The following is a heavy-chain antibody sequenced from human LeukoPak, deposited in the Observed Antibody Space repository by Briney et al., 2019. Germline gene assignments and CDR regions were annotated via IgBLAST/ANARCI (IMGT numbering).Heavy chain of an antibody. D-gene: IGHD3-3*01. V-gene: IGHV1-69*05. CDR1: GYTFTSYG. J-gene: IGHJ4*02. CDR2: IIPIFGTA. CDR3: AGNYDFWSGYNPDTYYFDY. Sequence: ASVKVSCKASGYTFTSYGISWVRQAPGQGLEWMGGIIPIFGTANYAQKFQGRVTITTDESTSTAYMELSSLRSEDTAVYYCAGNYDFWSGYNPDTYYFDYWGQGTLVTVSS.